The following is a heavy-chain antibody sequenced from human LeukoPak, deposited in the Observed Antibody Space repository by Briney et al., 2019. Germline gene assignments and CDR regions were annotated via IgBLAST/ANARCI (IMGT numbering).Heavy chain of an antibody. J-gene: IGHJ4*02. CDR1: GFTFSSYA. D-gene: IGHD5-12*01. Sequence: GGSLRLSCAASGFTFSSYAMHWVRQAPGKGLEWVAVISYDGSNKYYADSVKGRFSISRDNSKNTLYLQMNSLRAEDTAVYYCAREEYSGFHYWGQGTLVTVSS. CDR2: ISYDGSNK. CDR3: AREEYSGFHY. V-gene: IGHV3-30-3*01.